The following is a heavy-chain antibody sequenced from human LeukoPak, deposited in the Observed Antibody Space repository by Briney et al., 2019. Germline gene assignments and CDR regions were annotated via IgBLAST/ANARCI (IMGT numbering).Heavy chain of an antibody. CDR2: ISHDGTKI. CDR1: GLSFSDYP. Sequence: PGGSLRLSCAASGLSFSDYPFHWVRQSPGKGLEWMAVISHDGTKIYYAGSAKGRFTIPRDNSNNTLFLQMNSLKTEDTAVYYCARGDLIQLWSPSFDPWGQGTLVTVSS. V-gene: IGHV3-30*04. J-gene: IGHJ5*02. CDR3: ARGDLIQLWSPSFDP. D-gene: IGHD5-18*01.